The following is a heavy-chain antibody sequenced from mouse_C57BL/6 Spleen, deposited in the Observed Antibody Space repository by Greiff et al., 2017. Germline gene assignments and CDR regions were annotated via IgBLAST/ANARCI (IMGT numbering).Heavy chain of an antibody. J-gene: IGHJ2*01. CDR2: ISSGSSTI. D-gene: IGHD1-1*01. CDR1: GFTFSDYG. Sequence: EVMLVESGGGLVKPGGSLKLSCAASGFTFSDYGMHWVRQAPEKGLEWVAYISSGSSTIYYADTVKGRFTISRDNAKNTLFLQMTSLRSEDTAMYYCARPDNYYGSSDVDYWGQGTTLTVSS. V-gene: IGHV5-17*01. CDR3: ARPDNYYGSSDVDY.